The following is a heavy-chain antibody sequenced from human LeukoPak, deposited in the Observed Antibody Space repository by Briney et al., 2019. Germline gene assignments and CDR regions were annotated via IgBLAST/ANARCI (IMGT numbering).Heavy chain of an antibody. CDR3: ARGPTMKMDV. Sequence: GRSLRLSCAASGFTFSSYAMSWVRQAPGKGLEWVSSINSYSSYIYYADSVKGRFTISRDNAKNSLYLQMNSLRAEDTAVYYCARGPTMKMDVWGKGTTVTVSS. J-gene: IGHJ6*04. CDR1: GFTFSSYA. D-gene: IGHD3-22*01. V-gene: IGHV3-21*01. CDR2: INSYSSYI.